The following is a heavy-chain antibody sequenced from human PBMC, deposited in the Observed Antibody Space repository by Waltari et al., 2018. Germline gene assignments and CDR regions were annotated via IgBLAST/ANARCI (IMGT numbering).Heavy chain of an antibody. CDR3: ARVHWGSSGNWFDP. J-gene: IGHJ5*02. CDR1: GYSISSGYY. Sequence: QVHLQESGPGLVKSSETLSLTCAVSGYSISSGYYWGWIRQPPGKGLEWIGITFHTGNTYYTPSLNSRVTISVDKSKNQFSLKFNSVTAADTAVYYCARVHWGSSGNWFDPWGQGTPVIVSS. D-gene: IGHD1-26*01. CDR2: TFHTGNT. V-gene: IGHV4-38-2*01.